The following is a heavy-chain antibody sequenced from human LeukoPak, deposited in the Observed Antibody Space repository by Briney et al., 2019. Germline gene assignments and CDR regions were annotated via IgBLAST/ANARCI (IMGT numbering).Heavy chain of an antibody. CDR1: GGSISSSSYY. J-gene: IGHJ4*02. Sequence: SETLSLTCNVSGGSISSSSYYWGWIRQPPGKGLEWIGSIYYSGSTYYNPSLKSRVTISVDTSKNQFSLKLRSVTAADTAVYYCARVSGYHWESFYDYWGQGTLVTVSS. CDR3: ARVSGYHWESFYDY. D-gene: IGHD5-12*01. V-gene: IGHV4-39*07. CDR2: IYYSGST.